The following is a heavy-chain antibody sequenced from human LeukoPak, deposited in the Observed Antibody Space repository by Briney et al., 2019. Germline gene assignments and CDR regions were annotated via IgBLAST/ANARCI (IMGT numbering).Heavy chain of an antibody. Sequence: GGSLRLSCAASGFTFSSYSMNWVRQAPGKGLEWVSSISSSSSYIYYADSVKGRFTISRDNAKNSLYLQMNSLRAEDTAVYYCARAAAAGTYGVDYWGQGTLVTVAS. CDR1: GFTFSSYS. J-gene: IGHJ4*02. CDR2: ISSSSSYI. CDR3: ARAAAAGTYGVDY. V-gene: IGHV3-21*01. D-gene: IGHD6-13*01.